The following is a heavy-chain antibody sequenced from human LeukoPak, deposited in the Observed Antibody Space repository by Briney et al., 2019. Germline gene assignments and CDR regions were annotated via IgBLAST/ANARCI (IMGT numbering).Heavy chain of an antibody. V-gene: IGHV4-39*01. D-gene: IGHD3-10*01. CDR2: IYYGGST. J-gene: IGHJ4*02. CDR3: ARLALSGSYSTLDY. CDR1: GGSISSSSYY. Sequence: SETLSLTCTVSGGSISSSSYYWGWIRQPPGKGLEWIGSIYYGGSTYYNPSLKSRVTISVDTSQNQFSLRLSSVTAADTAVYYCARLALSGSYSTLDYWGQGTLVTVSS.